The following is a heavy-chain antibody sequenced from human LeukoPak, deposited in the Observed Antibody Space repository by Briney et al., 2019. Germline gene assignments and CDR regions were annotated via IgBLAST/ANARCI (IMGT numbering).Heavy chain of an antibody. CDR2: IRSKAYGGTT. V-gene: IGHV3-49*04. J-gene: IGHJ4*02. CDR1: GFTFGDYA. Sequence: GGSLRLSCTASGFTFGDYAMSWVRQAPGKGLEWVGFIRSKAYGGTTEYAASVKGRFTISRDDSKSIAYLQMNSLKTEDTAVYYCTRDLMNYDSSGYYYERQSGACDYWGQGTLVTVSS. CDR3: TRDLMNYDSSGYYYERQSGACDY. D-gene: IGHD3-22*01.